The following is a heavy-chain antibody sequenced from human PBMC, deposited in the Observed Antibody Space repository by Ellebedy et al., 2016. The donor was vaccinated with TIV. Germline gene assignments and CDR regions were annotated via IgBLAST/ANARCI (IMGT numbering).Heavy chain of an antibody. CDR3: TKRGVGWAAFDI. V-gene: IGHV3-23*01. Sequence: PGGSLRLSCATSGFTFYSHDVNWVRQAPGKGLEWVSAISGSGDTTYYADSVKGRFTISRDNSQDTVHLQMNSLRAEDTAVYYCTKRGVGWAAFDIWGPGTMVTVSS. CDR2: ISGSGDTT. J-gene: IGHJ3*02. CDR1: GFTFYSHD. D-gene: IGHD6-19*01.